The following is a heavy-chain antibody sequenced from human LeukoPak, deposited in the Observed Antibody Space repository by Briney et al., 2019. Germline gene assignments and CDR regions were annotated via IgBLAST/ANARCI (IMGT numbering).Heavy chain of an antibody. CDR1: GYTFTTYY. V-gene: IGHV1-46*01. D-gene: IGHD2-21*02. CDR3: ARDRICGGDCYSKSPFDY. J-gene: IGHJ4*02. CDR2: IDPSAGST. Sequence: ASVKVSCKASGYTFTTYYMHWVRQAPGQGPEWMGIIDPSAGSTSYAQKFQGRVTMTRDMSTSTVYMEVSSLRSEDTAVYYCARDRICGGDCYSKSPFDYWGQGILVTVSS.